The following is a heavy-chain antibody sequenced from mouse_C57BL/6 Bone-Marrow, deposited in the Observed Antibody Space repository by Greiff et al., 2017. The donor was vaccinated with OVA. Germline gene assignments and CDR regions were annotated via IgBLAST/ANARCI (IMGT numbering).Heavy chain of an antibody. CDR3: ARCNYSNPYYFDY. J-gene: IGHJ2*01. V-gene: IGHV1-84*01. CDR2: IYPGSGNT. D-gene: IGHD2-5*01. Sequence: QQRPGQGLEWIGWIYPGSGNTKYNEKFKGKATLTVDTSSSTAYMQLSSLTSEDSAVYFCARCNYSNPYYFDYWGQGTTLTVSS.